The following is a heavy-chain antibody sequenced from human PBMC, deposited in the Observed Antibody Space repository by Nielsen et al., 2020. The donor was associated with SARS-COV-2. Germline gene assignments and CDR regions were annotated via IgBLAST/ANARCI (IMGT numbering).Heavy chain of an antibody. V-gene: IGHV4-34*01. Sequence: GSLRLSCAVYGGSFSGYYWSWIRQPPGKGLEWIGEINHSGSTNYNPSLKSRVTISVDTSKNQFSLKLSSVTAADTAVYYCARGGTIFGVYYYGMDVWGQGTTVTVSS. J-gene: IGHJ6*02. D-gene: IGHD3-3*01. CDR1: GGSFSGYY. CDR2: INHSGST. CDR3: ARGGTIFGVYYYGMDV.